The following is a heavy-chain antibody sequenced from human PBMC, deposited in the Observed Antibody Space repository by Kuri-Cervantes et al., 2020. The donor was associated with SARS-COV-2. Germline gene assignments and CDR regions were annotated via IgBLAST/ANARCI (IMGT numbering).Heavy chain of an antibody. CDR3: ARVSRPYYFDY. J-gene: IGHJ4*02. Sequence: GSLRLSCTVSGGSISSYYWSWIRQPPGKGLEWIGYIYYSGSTNYNPSLKSRVTISVDTSKNQFSLKLSSVTAADTAVYYCARVSRPYYFDYWGQGTLVNVSS. V-gene: IGHV4-59*01. CDR2: IYYSGST. CDR1: GGSISSYY.